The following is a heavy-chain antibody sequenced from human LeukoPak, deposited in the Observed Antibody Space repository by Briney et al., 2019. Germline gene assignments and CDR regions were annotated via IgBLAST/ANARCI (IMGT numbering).Heavy chain of an antibody. Sequence: GGSLRLSCAASGFTFSSYAMGWVRQAPGKGLGWVSAISGSGGSTYYADSVKGRFTISRDNSKNTLYLQMNSLRAEDTAVYYCAKTPLGYCSSTSCYGRGFDYWGQGTLVTVSS. CDR1: GFTFSSYA. CDR2: ISGSGGST. J-gene: IGHJ4*02. V-gene: IGHV3-23*01. D-gene: IGHD2-2*01. CDR3: AKTPLGYCSSTSCYGRGFDY.